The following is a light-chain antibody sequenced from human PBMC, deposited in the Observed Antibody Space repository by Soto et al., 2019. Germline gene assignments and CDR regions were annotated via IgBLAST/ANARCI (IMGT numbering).Light chain of an antibody. CDR1: SSDLGTNY. V-gene: IGLV1-47*01. CDR3: SPWNDSQSDTV. CDR2: KNN. J-gene: IGLJ1*01. Sequence: QSVLTQPPSASGTPGQSVTISCSGSSSDLGTNYVYWYQQLPGTAPKLLIYKNNQRPSWVPDRSSGSKSGTSASLAISGLRSEDEADYYCSPWNDSQSDTVYGTGTKVT.